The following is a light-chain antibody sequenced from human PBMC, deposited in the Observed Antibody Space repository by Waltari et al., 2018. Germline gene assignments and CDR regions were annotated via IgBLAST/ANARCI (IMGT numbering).Light chain of an antibody. Sequence: DIQMTQSPSTLSASVGDRVTITFRASQSIDSWLAWYQQKPGKAPKLLIYDASSLERGVPSRFSGSGSGTEFTLTISSLQPDDFATYFCQKYNSPPGTFGQGTKVEIK. V-gene: IGKV1-5*01. J-gene: IGKJ1*01. CDR2: DAS. CDR3: QKYNSPPGT. CDR1: QSIDSW.